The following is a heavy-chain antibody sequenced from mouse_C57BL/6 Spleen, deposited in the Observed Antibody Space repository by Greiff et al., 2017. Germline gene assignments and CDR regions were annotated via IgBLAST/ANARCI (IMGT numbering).Heavy chain of an antibody. Sequence: QVQLQQPGTELVKPGASVKLSCKASGYTFTSYWMHWVKQRPGQGLEWIGNINPSNGGTNSNEKFKSKATLTVDQSSSTAYMQLSSLTSEDSAVYYCARVNAVVARDAMDYWGQGTSVTVSS. J-gene: IGHJ4*01. V-gene: IGHV1-53*01. CDR2: INPSNGGT. D-gene: IGHD1-1*01. CDR1: GYTFTSYW. CDR3: ARVNAVVARDAMDY.